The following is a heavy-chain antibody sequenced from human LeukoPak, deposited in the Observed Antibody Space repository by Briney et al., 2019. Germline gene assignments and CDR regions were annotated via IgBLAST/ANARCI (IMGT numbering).Heavy chain of an antibody. CDR1: GYSISSGYY. Sequence: SEILSLTCTVSGYSISSGYYWGWILQPPGKGLEWIGSIHHSGGTNYNPSLKSRVTISLDTSKNQFSLKLSSVTAADTAVYYCARAYGGNSQYFQHWGQGTLVTVSS. CDR2: IHHSGGT. D-gene: IGHD4-23*01. CDR3: ARAYGGNSQYFQH. J-gene: IGHJ1*01. V-gene: IGHV4-38-2*02.